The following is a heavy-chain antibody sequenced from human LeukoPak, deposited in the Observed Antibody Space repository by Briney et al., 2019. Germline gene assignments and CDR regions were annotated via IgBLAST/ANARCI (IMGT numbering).Heavy chain of an antibody. CDR1: GGAISSYY. V-gene: IGHV4-4*08. CDR3: AKGPLYCSGGSCYPGGFDY. Sequence: PSETLSLTCTVSGGAISSYYWSWIRQPPGKGLEWIGRIYTSGSTNYNPSLKSRVTISGDTSKNQFSLKLSSVAAADTAVYYCAKGPLYCSGGSCYPGGFDYWGQGTLVTVSS. J-gene: IGHJ4*02. CDR2: IYTSGST. D-gene: IGHD2-15*01.